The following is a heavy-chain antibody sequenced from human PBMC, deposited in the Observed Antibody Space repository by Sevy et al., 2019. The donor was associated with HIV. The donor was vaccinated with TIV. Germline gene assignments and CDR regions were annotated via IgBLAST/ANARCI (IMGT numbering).Heavy chain of an antibody. CDR1: GYDISSNSY. V-gene: IGHV4-38-2*02. Sequence: SETLSLTCAVSGYDISSNSYWGWIRQPPGKGLEWIGSIFHSGSTSYNPSLKSRVTISVDTSKNQFSLNLSSVTAADTAIYFCATDQAYYDYTWGSYRFEYFQHWGRGTLVTVSS. CDR2: IFHSGST. D-gene: IGHD3-16*02. J-gene: IGHJ1*01. CDR3: ATDQAYYDYTWGSYRFEYFQH.